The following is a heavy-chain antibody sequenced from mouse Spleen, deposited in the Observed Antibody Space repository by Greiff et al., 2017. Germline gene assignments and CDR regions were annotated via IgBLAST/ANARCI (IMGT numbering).Heavy chain of an antibody. Sequence: EVKLVESGGGLVKPGGSLKLSCAASGFTFSDYGMAWVRQAPGKGPEWVAFISNLAYSIYYADTVTGRFTISRENAKNTLYLEMSSLRSEDTAMYYCARLITFYAMDYWGQGTSVTVSS. D-gene: IGHD1-2*01. CDR3: ARLITFYAMDY. V-gene: IGHV5-15*01. J-gene: IGHJ4*01. CDR1: GFTFSDYG. CDR2: ISNLAYSI.